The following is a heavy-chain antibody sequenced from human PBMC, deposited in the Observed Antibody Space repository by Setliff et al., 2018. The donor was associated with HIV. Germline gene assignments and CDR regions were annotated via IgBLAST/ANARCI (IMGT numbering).Heavy chain of an antibody. D-gene: IGHD3-3*01. CDR2: VNTGKGDT. CDR3: ARDRFTLTSSIFGF. CDR1: GYTFSNYP. Sequence: SCKTSGYTFSNYPIHWLRQAPGQRPEWMGWVNTGKGDTKYSQRFQDRLTITTDSSASSVYMELSSLSSDDTAIYYCARDRFTLTSSIFGFWGHGTLVTVSS. J-gene: IGHJ4*01. V-gene: IGHV1-3*04.